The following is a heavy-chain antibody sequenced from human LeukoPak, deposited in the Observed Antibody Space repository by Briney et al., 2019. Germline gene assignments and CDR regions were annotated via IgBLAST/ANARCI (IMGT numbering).Heavy chain of an antibody. CDR1: GFTFSGNW. CDR3: AKEGTEDYFDY. CDR2: INMDGSTT. D-gene: IGHD1-1*01. Sequence: GGSLRLSCAASGFTFSGNWMHWVRQVPGKGLVWVSRINMDGSTTNYADSVKGQFTISRDNSKNTLYLQMNSLRAEDTAVYYCAKEGTEDYFDYWGQGTLVTVSS. V-gene: IGHV3-74*01. J-gene: IGHJ4*02.